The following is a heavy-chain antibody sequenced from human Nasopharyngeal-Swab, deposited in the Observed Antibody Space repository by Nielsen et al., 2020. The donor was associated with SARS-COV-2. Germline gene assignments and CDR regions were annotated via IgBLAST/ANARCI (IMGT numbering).Heavy chain of an antibody. V-gene: IGHV3-30*03. D-gene: IGHD3-16*01. Sequence: GESLKTSCAASGFTFSSDGMPWVRQAPGKGLEWVAVISYDGSNKYYADSVKGRFTISRDNSKNTLYLQMNSRIADDTAVYYCATREFGGAMGYWGQGTLVTVSS. CDR1: GFTFSSDG. J-gene: IGHJ4*02. CDR3: ATREFGGAMGY. CDR2: ISYDGSNK.